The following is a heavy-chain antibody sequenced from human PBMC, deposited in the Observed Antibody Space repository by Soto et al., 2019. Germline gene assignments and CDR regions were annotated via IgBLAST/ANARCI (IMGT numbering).Heavy chain of an antibody. J-gene: IGHJ6*02. Sequence: PSETLSLTCAVYGGSFSVYYWSWIRHPPGKGLEWIGEINHSGSTNYNPSLKSRVTISVDTSKNQFSLKLSSVTAADTAVYYCARGAYRALGGSSGWYYYYGMDVWGQGTTVTVSS. CDR1: GGSFSVYY. CDR3: ARGAYRALGGSSGWYYYYGMDV. V-gene: IGHV4-34*01. CDR2: INHSGST. D-gene: IGHD6-19*01.